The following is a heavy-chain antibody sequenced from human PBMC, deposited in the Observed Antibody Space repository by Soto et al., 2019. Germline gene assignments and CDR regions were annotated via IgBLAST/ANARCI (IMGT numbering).Heavy chain of an antibody. CDR1: GYTFTSYG. V-gene: IGHV1-18*01. D-gene: IGHD3-22*01. CDR2: ISAYNGNT. J-gene: IGHJ3*02. CDR3: ARALRPSDSSGYYPPRYDAFDI. Sequence: QVQLVQSGAEVKKPGASVKVSCKASGYTFTSYGISWVRQAPGQGLEWMGWISAYNGNTNYAQKLQGRVTMTTDTSTSTAYMELRSLRSDDTAVYYCARALRPSDSSGYYPPRYDAFDIWGQGTMVTV.